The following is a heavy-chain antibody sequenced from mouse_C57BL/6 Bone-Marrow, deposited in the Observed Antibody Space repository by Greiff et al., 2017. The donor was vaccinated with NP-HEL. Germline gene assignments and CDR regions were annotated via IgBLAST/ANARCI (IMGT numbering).Heavy chain of an antibody. CDR3: TIFDLFDY. CDR1: GFNIKDDY. CDR2: IDPENGDT. V-gene: IGHV14-4*01. Sequence: EVKLMESGAELVRPGASVKLSCTASGFNIKDDYMHWVKQRPEQGLEWIGWIDPENGDTEYASKFQGKATITADTSSNTAYLQLSSLTSEDTAVYYCTIFDLFDYWGQGTTLTVSS. J-gene: IGHJ2*01.